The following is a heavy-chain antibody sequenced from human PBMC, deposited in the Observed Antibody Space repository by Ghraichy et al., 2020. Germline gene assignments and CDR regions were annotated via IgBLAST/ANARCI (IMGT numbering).Heavy chain of an antibody. V-gene: IGHV4-39*01. D-gene: IGHD3-3*02. CDR3: ARHIRVLGYYYYGMDV. J-gene: IGHJ6*02. CDR2: IYYSGST. CDR1: GGSISSSSYY. Sequence: SETLSLTCTVSGGSISSSSYYWGWIRQPPGKGLEWIGSIYYSGSTYYNPSLKSRVTISVDTSKNQFSLKLSSVTAADTAVYSCARHIRVLGYYYYGMDVWGQGTTVTVSS.